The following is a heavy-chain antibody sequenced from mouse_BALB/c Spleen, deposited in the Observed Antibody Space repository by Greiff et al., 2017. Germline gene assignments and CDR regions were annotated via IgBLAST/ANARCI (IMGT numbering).Heavy chain of an antibody. CDR2: ISYSGST. D-gene: IGHD1-1*01. V-gene: IGHV3-2*02. J-gene: IGHJ3*01. CDR1: GYSITSDYA. CDR3: ARSHPYGSSSRFAY. Sequence: DVQLQESGPGLVKPSQSLSLTCTVTGYSITSDYAWNWIRQFPGNKLEWMGYISYSGSTSYNPSLKSRISITRDTSKNQFFLQLNSVTTEDTATYYCARSHPYGSSSRFAYWGQGTLVTVSA.